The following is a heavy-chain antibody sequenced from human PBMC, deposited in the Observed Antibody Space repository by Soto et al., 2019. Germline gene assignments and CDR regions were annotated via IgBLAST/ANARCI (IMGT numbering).Heavy chain of an antibody. D-gene: IGHD3-16*01. CDR3: ARLISVSRAEAYDY. V-gene: IGHV2-5*02. CDR1: GFSLSTRGVA. J-gene: IGHJ4*02. CDR2: IYWDDDK. Sequence: QITLKEAGPTLVKPTQTLTLTCTFSGFSLSTRGVAVGWIRQSPGKALEWLALIYWDDDKRYRPSLQNRLTITSDTSKNQVVLSMTSMDPVDTATYYCARLISVSRAEAYDYWGQGTLVLVSS.